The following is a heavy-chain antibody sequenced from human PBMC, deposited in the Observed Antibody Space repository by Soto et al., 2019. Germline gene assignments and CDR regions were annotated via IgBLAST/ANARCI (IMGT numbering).Heavy chain of an antibody. CDR3: ARVRPYDYGANTGWLDP. D-gene: IGHD4-17*01. J-gene: IGHJ5*02. CDR2: TFYSGAT. CDR1: GGSISSGGYY. V-gene: IGHV4-31*03. Sequence: SETLSLTCTVSGGSISSGGYYWSWIRQHPGKGLEWIGYTFYSGATYYNPSLKSRTIISVDTSKNQFSLTLTSLTAADTAVYYCARVRPYDYGANTGWLDPWGQGTLVTVSS.